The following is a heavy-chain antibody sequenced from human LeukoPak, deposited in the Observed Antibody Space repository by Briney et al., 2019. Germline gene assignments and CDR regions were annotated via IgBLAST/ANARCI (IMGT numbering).Heavy chain of an antibody. V-gene: IGHV4-30-4*01. D-gene: IGHD2-21*01. Sequence: PSETLSLTCTVSGGSISSGDYYWSRIRQPPGKGLEWIGYIYYSGSTYYNPSHKSRVTISVDTSKNQVALKLSSVTAADTAVYYCARGIAFDPWGQGTLVTVSS. CDR3: ARGIAFDP. CDR2: IYYSGST. J-gene: IGHJ5*02. CDR1: GGSISSGDYY.